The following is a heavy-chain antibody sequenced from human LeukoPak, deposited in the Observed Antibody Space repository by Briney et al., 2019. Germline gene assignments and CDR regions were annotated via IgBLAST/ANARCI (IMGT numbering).Heavy chain of an antibody. CDR1: GYSFTSYW. Sequence: GESLKISCKGSGYSFTSYWIGWVRQMPGRGLEWMGIIYPGDSGTRYSPSFQGQVTISADKSISTAYLQWSSLKASDTAMYYCARSSGWLYYYYGMDVWGQGTTVTVSS. CDR3: ARSSGWLYYYYGMDV. CDR2: IYPGDSGT. V-gene: IGHV5-51*01. D-gene: IGHD6-19*01. J-gene: IGHJ6*02.